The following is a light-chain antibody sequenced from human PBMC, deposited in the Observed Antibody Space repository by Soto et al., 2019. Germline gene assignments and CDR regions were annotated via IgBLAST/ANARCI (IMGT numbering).Light chain of an antibody. V-gene: IGKV2-28*01. CDR1: QSLLHSNGYNY. J-gene: IGKJ2*01. Sequence: DLVMTQSPLSLPVTPGEPASISCRSSQSLLHSNGYNYLDWYLQKPGQSPQLLIYLGSNRASGVPDRVSGSGSGTDFTLKLSRVEAEDVGVYYCMQALQTPMYTFGQGTKLEIK. CDR3: MQALQTPMYT. CDR2: LGS.